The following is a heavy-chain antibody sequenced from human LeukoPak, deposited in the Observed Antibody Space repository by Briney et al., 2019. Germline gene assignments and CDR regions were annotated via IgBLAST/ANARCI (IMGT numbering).Heavy chain of an antibody. CDR2: IRSKTDGGTA. CDR1: GFSFSTFS. Sequence: GGSLRLSCAASGFSFSTFSMSWVRQAPGKGLVWVGRIRSKTDGGTADYAAPVKGRFTISRDDSKNTLYLQMNSLKTEDTAVYYCTTDPYSIPGYFDYWGQGTLVTVSS. V-gene: IGHV3-15*01. D-gene: IGHD6-13*01. CDR3: TTDPYSIPGYFDY. J-gene: IGHJ4*02.